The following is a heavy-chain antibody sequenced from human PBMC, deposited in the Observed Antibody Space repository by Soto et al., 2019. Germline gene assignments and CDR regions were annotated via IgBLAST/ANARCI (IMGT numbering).Heavy chain of an antibody. CDR2: IYHGGSI. V-gene: IGHV4-38-2*01. CDR1: GYSMTSGYY. J-gene: IGHJ6*02. Sequence: SETLSLTCAVSGYSMTSGYYWGLVRQPPGKGLEWLGSIYHGGSIYYNPSLKSRVTISLDTAKNHFSLDLTSVTAADTAVYYCARIFDYYGMDVWGQGTTVTVSS. CDR3: ARIFDYYGMDV.